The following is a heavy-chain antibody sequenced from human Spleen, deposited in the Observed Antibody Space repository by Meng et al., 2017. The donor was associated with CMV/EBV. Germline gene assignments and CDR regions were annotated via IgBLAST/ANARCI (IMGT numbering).Heavy chain of an antibody. J-gene: IGHJ5*02. Sequence: GGYYWSWIRQHPGKGLEWIGYIYYSGSTYYNPSPKSRVTISVDTSKNQFSLKLSSVTAADTAVYYCASTFYYDFWSGYYTAGNWFDPWGQGTLVTVSS. CDR1: GGYY. CDR3: ASTFYYDFWSGYYTAGNWFDP. D-gene: IGHD3-3*01. V-gene: IGHV4-31*02. CDR2: IYYSGST.